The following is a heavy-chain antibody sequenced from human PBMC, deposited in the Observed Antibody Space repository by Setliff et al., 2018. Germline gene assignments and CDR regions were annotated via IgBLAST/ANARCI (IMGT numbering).Heavy chain of an antibody. CDR3: ARHPSSGSYYGGSIFYFDD. CDR2: IDRSGNT. J-gene: IGHJ4*02. CDR1: GDSISTGINY. Sequence: SETLSLTCTVSGDSISTGINYWSWIRQPAGKGLEWIGHIDRSGNTNFNPSLKSRVTISGDRSKNQFSLELSSVTAADTAVYYCARHPSSGSYYGGSIFYFDDWGPGILVTVSS. D-gene: IGHD1-26*01. V-gene: IGHV4-61*09.